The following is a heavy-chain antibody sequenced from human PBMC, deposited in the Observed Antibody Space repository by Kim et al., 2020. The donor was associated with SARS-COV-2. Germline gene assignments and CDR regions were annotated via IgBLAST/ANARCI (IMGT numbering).Heavy chain of an antibody. J-gene: IGHJ4*02. V-gene: IGHV1-69*04. Sequence: SVKVSCKASGGTFSSYAISWVRQAPGQGLEWMGRIIPILGIANYAQKFQGRVTITADKSTSTAYMELSSLRSEDTAVYYCARCHVSSGVPLDYWGQGTLVTVSS. D-gene: IGHD3-16*01. CDR2: IIPILGIA. CDR3: ARCHVSSGVPLDY. CDR1: GGTFSSYA.